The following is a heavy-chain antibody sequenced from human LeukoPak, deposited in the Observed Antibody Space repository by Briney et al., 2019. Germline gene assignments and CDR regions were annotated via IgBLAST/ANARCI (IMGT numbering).Heavy chain of an antibody. CDR1: GGSISNYY. V-gene: IGHV4-59*01. CDR2: INHSGST. CDR3: ARGQKYRNGYTVTELGSGYFDY. J-gene: IGHJ4*02. Sequence: SETLSLTCTVSGGSISNYYWNFIRQPPGKGLEWIGEINHSGSTNYNPSLKSRVTISVDTSKNQFSLKLSSVTAADTAVYYCARGQKYRNGYTVTELGSGYFDYWGQGTLVTVSS. D-gene: IGHD5-18*01.